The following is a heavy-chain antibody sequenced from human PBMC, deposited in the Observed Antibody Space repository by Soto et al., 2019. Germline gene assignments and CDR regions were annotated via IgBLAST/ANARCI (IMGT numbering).Heavy chain of an antibody. Sequence: EVQLVESGGGLVQPGGSLRLSCAASGFTISTYWMSWVRQAPGKGLEWVAHIKQDGTETYYVDSVKGRFTISRDNAKNLLYLQMNSLRAEDTAVFYCARAVATGAEYWGQGTLVTGSS. CDR1: GFTISTYW. J-gene: IGHJ4*02. V-gene: IGHV3-7*03. D-gene: IGHD6-19*01. CDR3: ARAVATGAEY. CDR2: IKQDGTET.